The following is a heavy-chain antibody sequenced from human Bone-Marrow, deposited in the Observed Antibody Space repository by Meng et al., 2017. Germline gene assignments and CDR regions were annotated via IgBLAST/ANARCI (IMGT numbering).Heavy chain of an antibody. CDR3: AAAWELLPPGY. V-gene: IGHV3-74*01. CDR1: GFTISTYW. CDR2: TSRDGSDT. D-gene: IGHD1-26*01. Sequence: EVQMVDSGGGLVQPGGSLRLSCVASGFTISTYWLHWVRQAPGKGLVWVSRTSRDGSDTVYADSVKGRFTMSRDNAKNTLYLQMNSLRAEDTAVYYCAAAWELLPPGYWGQGTLVTVSS. J-gene: IGHJ4*02.